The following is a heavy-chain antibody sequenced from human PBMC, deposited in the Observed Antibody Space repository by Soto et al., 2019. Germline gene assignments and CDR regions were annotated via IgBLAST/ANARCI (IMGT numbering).Heavy chain of an antibody. CDR3: ATETRCSSTSCYLDY. D-gene: IGHD2-2*01. J-gene: IGHJ4*02. Sequence: ASVRVSCKASGYTFTSYGISWVRQAPGQGLEWMGWISAYNGNTNYAQKLQGRVTMTTDTSTNTAYMELSSLRSEDTAVYYCATETRCSSTSCYLDYWGQGTLVTVSS. CDR2: ISAYNGNT. CDR1: GYTFTSYG. V-gene: IGHV1-18*01.